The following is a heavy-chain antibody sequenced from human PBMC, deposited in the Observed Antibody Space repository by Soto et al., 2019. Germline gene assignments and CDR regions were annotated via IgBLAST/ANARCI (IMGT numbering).Heavy chain of an antibody. V-gene: IGHV4-59*01. J-gene: IGHJ4*02. D-gene: IGHD3-10*01. CDR3: ARDHGSGSYSMVGFDY. CDR2: IYYSGST. CDR1: GGSISSYY. Sequence: PSETLSLTCTVSGGSISSYYWSWIRQPPGKGLEWIGYIYYSGSTNYNPSLKSRVTISVDTSKNQFSLKLSSVTAADTAVYYCARDHGSGSYSMVGFDYWGQGTLVTVSS.